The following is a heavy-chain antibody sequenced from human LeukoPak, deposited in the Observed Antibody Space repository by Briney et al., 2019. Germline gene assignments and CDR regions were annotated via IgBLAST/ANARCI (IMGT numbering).Heavy chain of an antibody. D-gene: IGHD2-2*01. Sequence: GGSLRLSCAASGFTFSSYGMHWARQAPGKGLEWVAVISYDGSNKYYADSVKGRFTISRDNSKNTLYLQMNSLRAEDTAVYYCAKLAEYCSSTSCVDYWGQGTLVTVSS. V-gene: IGHV3-30*18. J-gene: IGHJ4*02. CDR3: AKLAEYCSSTSCVDY. CDR1: GFTFSSYG. CDR2: ISYDGSNK.